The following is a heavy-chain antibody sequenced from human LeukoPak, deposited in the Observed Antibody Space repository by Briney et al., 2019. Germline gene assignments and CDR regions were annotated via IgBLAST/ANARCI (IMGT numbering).Heavy chain of an antibody. CDR2: IRYDGNNK. CDR1: GFTFSNYG. V-gene: IGHV3-30*02. J-gene: IGHJ4*02. D-gene: IGHD1-14*01. CDR3: VKDNPLDY. Sequence: GGSLRLSCGESGFTFSNYGMLWVRQAPGKGLDWVAFIRYDGNNKLYADSVKGRFTISRDNSKNTLYLHINSLRAEDTAVYYCVKDNPLDYWGQGTLVTVSS.